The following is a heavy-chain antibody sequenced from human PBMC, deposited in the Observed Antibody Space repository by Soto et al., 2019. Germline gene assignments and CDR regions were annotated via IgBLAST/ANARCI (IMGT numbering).Heavy chain of an antibody. Sequence: GSLRLSCAASGFTFSSYAMHWVRQAPGKGLEWVAVISYDGSNKYYADSVKGRFTISRDNSKNTLYLQMNSLRAEDTAVYYCARDLFRYSSGWYHFDYWGQGTLVTVSS. CDR1: GFTFSSYA. J-gene: IGHJ4*02. V-gene: IGHV3-30-3*01. D-gene: IGHD6-19*01. CDR2: ISYDGSNK. CDR3: ARDLFRYSSGWYHFDY.